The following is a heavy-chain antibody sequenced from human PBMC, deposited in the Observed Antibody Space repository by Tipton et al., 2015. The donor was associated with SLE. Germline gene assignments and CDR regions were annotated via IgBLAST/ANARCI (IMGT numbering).Heavy chain of an antibody. Sequence: QLVQSGAEVKKPGSSVKVSCKASGGTFNSYAISWVRQAPGQGLEWMGRIIPIFGTSHYAQKFQGRVTITADETTSTAYMELSSLRCEDTAVYYCAREVVAPGCMDVWGQGTAVTVSS. J-gene: IGHJ6*02. CDR1: GGTFNSYA. V-gene: IGHV1-69*13. CDR2: IIPIFGTS. CDR3: AREVVAPGCMDV. D-gene: IGHD3-10*01.